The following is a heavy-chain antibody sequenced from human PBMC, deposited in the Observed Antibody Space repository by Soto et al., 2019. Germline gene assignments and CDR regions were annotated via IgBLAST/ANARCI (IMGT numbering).Heavy chain of an antibody. D-gene: IGHD2-2*02. Sequence: GGSLRLSCAASGFTFRTYAMSWVRQAPGKGLEWVSTISGSGGAIHYADSVKGRLTISRDNSDNTLYLQMSSLRAEDTAVYYCARGGDIVVVPSAIDYWGPGTLVTVSS. V-gene: IGHV3-23*01. CDR1: GFTFRTYA. J-gene: IGHJ4*02. CDR2: ISGSGGAI. CDR3: ARGGDIVVVPSAIDY.